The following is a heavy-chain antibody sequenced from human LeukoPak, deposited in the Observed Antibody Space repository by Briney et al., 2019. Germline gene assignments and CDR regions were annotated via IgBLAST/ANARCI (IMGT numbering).Heavy chain of an antibody. J-gene: IGHJ5*02. CDR1: GFIFSTYA. CDR3: AKDYGFTRINWFDP. Sequence: GGSLRLSCVASGFIFSTYAMNWVRQAPGKGLEWVSNLCCSDINTYYADSVKGRFTNSRDNSKNTLYLQMNSLRAEDTAVYYCAKDYGFTRINWFDPWGQGTLVTVSS. D-gene: IGHD4-17*01. CDR2: LCCSDINT. V-gene: IGHV3-23*01.